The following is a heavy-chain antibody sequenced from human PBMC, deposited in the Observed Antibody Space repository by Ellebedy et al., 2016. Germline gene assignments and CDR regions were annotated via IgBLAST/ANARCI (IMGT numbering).Heavy chain of an antibody. V-gene: IGHV4-34*01. CDR3: ARDRYKYDFWSGPPDYYYYYMDV. J-gene: IGHJ6*03. CDR1: GGSFSGYY. D-gene: IGHD3-3*01. Sequence: SETLSLXCAVYGGSFSGYYWSWIRQPPGKGLEWIGEINHSGSTNYNPSLKSRVTISVDTSKNQFSLKLSSVTAADTAVYYCARDRYKYDFWSGPPDYYYYYMDVWGKGTTVTVSS. CDR2: INHSGST.